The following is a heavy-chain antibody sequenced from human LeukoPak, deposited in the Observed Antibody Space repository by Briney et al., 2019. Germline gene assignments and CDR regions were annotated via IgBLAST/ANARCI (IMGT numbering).Heavy chain of an antibody. Sequence: GGSLGLSCAASAFTFSTYGITWVRQAPGKGLEWVSTISATGGSTYCADSEKGRFTISRDNSKDTLYLQMNSLRAEDTAVYFCAKGGYSSGWCNFFDYWGQGTLVTVSS. CDR3: AKGGYSSGWCNFFDY. V-gene: IGHV3-23*01. D-gene: IGHD6-19*01. CDR2: ISATGGST. CDR1: AFTFSTYG. J-gene: IGHJ4*02.